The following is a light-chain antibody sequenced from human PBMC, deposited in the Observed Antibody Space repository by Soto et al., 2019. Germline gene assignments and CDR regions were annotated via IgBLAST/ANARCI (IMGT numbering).Light chain of an antibody. Sequence: QSVLTQPPSVSAAPGQKVTISCSGSSSNIGGNSVSWYQQLPGTAPKLLIYDDNKRPSGIPDRFSGSKSGTSATLGITGFQTGDEADYYCSSYTSDNRSYVFGTGTKVTVL. V-gene: IGLV1-51*01. J-gene: IGLJ1*01. CDR3: SSYTSDNRSYV. CDR2: DDN. CDR1: SSNIGGNS.